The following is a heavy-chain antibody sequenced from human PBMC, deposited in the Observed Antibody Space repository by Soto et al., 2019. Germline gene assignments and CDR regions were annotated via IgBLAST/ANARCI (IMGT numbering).Heavy chain of an antibody. CDR3: ARDRRIGSSEVIDQ. D-gene: IGHD3-10*01. CDR1: GFNFRDYA. V-gene: IGHV3-33*01. Sequence: QVQLVESGGGVVQPGRSLKISCAASGFNFRDYAMNWIRQAPGKGLEWVSVIWYDGSNKFYADSVRGRFTISKDISQATLYLQMNSLRGEDTAVYYCARDRRIGSSEVIDQWGQGTLVTVSS. CDR2: IWYDGSNK. J-gene: IGHJ4*02.